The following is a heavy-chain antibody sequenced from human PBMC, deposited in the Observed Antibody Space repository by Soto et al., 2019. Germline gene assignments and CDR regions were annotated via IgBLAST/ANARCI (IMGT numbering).Heavy chain of an antibody. CDR2: ISWDGGNT. D-gene: IGHD4-17*01. CDR1: GFTFDDYT. J-gene: IGHJ4*02. V-gene: IGHV3-43*01. Sequence: EVQLVESGGVVVQPGGSLRLSCAASGFTFDDYTMHWVRQAPGKGLEWVSMISWDGGNTYYADSVKGRFTISKDNSKNFLYLQMNSLRTEDTALYYCAKDTSWTIDYWGQGTLVTVS. CDR3: AKDTSWTIDY.